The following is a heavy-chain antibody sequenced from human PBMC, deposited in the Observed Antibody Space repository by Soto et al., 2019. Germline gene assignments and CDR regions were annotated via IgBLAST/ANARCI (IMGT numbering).Heavy chain of an antibody. CDR1: GFTFNTYS. D-gene: IGHD6-19*01. J-gene: IGHJ4*02. Sequence: ESGGGLVKPGGSLRLSCAASGFTFNTYSMNWVRQAPGKGLEWVSSISTSSTYIYYADSVKGRFTVSRDNANKSLYLQMNSLRAEDTGVYYCARAASSGWYEADYFDCWGQGTLVTVSS. CDR2: ISTSSTYI. V-gene: IGHV3-21*01. CDR3: ARAASSGWYEADYFDC.